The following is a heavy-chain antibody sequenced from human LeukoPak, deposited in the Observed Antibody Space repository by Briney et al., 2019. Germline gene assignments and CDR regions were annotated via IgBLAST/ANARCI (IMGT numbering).Heavy chain of an antibody. Sequence: GSLRLXXAASGFXXTTYAMSWVRQASGKGLEWVXSVSGNGHHTYYADSVKGRFIISSDNSKNMVFLQMNSLRVEDTALYYCVKAVDSGGYNFERGANYWGQGTLVTVSS. CDR2: VSGNGHHT. V-gene: IGHV3-23*01. CDR3: VKAVDSGGYNFERGANY. CDR1: GFXXTTYA. D-gene: IGHD3-22*01. J-gene: IGHJ4*02.